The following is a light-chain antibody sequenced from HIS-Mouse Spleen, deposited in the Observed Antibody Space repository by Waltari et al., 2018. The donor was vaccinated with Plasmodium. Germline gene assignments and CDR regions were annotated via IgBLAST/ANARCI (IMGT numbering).Light chain of an antibody. CDR1: ALPQKY. CDR2: GDS. CDR3: YSTDSSGNHRV. J-gene: IGLJ3*02. Sequence: SYELTQPPSLSVSPGQTARNTCSGDALPQKYAYWYQQKSGQAPVLVIYGDSQRPSGIPERFSGSSSGTMATLTISGAQVEDEADYYCYSTDSSGNHRVFGGGTKLTVL. V-gene: IGLV3-10*01.